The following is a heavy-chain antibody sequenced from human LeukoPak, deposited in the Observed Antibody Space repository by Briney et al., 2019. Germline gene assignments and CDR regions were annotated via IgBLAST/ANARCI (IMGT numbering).Heavy chain of an antibody. Sequence: SETLSLTCTVSGASITSISDYWGWFRQPPGKGLQWIGSIRYSGATYHSPTLRSRLTMSIDTSKNQFSLKLSSVTAADTAVYHCARHYYGSDVWGYYFDNWGQGTLVAVSS. CDR3: ARHYYGSDVWGYYFDN. D-gene: IGHD3-22*01. CDR1: GASITSISDY. CDR2: IRYSGAT. J-gene: IGHJ4*02. V-gene: IGHV4-39*01.